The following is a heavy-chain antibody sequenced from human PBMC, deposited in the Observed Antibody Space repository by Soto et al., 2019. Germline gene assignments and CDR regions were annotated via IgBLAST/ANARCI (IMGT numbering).Heavy chain of an antibody. CDR3: AKNYFFDS. V-gene: IGHV3-23*01. CDR2: ISVSGSP. J-gene: IGHJ4*02. CDR1: GFTFSTYA. Sequence: WGSLRLSCAASGFTFSTYAMSWVRQGPGKGLEWVSSISVSGSPYYADPVKGRFTVSRDNSKDTLYLQMNSLTAEDTAVYFCAKNYFFDSWGPGTLVTVSS.